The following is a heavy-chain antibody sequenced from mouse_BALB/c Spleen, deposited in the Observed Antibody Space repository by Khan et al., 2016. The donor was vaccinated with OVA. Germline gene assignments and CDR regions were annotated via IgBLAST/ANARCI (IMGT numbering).Heavy chain of an antibody. CDR1: GFSLTGYG. V-gene: IGHV2-6-7*01. J-gene: IGHJ4*01. Sequence: QVQLKESGPGLVAPSQSLSITCTVSGFSLTGYGVNWVRQPPGKGLEWLGMIWGDGTTDDNSTLKSRLSISKDISKSQVVLKMNSLQTDDTARYYGACAYYGNDREAMAYWGQGTSVTVSS. D-gene: IGHD2-9*01. CDR2: IWGDGTT. CDR3: ACAYYGNDREAMAY.